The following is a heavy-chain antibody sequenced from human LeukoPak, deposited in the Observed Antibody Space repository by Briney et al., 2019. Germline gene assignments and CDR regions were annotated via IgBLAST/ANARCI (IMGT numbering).Heavy chain of an antibody. V-gene: IGHV3-7*01. CDR2: IKQDGSEK. J-gene: IGHJ4*02. CDR1: GFTFTNYW. CDR3: AREIAVAGTDY. Sequence: PGESLRLSCAASGFTFTNYWISWVRQAPGKGLELVANIKQDGSEKYYVDSVKGRFTISRDNAKNSLYLQMNSLRAEDTAVYYCAREIAVAGTDYWGQGTLVTVSS. D-gene: IGHD6-19*01.